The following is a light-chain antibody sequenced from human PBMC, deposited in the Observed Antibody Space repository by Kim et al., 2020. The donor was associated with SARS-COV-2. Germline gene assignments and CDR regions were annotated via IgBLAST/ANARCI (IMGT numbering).Light chain of an antibody. CDR3: QQTYLAPLT. Sequence: IQMTQSPSSLSASVGDRVTISCRAGHNIDTHLNWYHQRPGKAPKLLIYSASTLQSGVPSRFNASGSGTEFTLTINNLRPEDFATYSCQQTYLAPLTFGGGTKVDIK. J-gene: IGKJ4*01. V-gene: IGKV1-39*01. CDR2: SAS. CDR1: HNIDTH.